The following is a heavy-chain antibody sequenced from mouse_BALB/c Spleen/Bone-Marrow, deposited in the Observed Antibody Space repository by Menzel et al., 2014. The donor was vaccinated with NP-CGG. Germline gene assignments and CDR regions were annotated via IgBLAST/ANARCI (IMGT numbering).Heavy chain of an antibody. CDR2: INPYNGDT. CDR1: GYSFTGYF. V-gene: IGHV1-20*02. J-gene: IGHJ3*01. Sequence: EVKLQESGPELVKPGASVKISCKASGYSFTGYFMNWVMQSHGKSLEWIGRINPYNGDTFYNQKFKGKATLTVDKSSSTAHMELRSLASEDSAVYYCARSGDYDGFAYRGQGTLVTVSA. D-gene: IGHD2-4*01. CDR3: ARSGDYDGFAY.